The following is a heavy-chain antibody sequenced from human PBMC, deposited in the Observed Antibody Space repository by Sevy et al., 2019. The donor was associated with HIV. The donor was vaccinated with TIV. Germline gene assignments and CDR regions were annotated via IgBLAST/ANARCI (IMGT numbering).Heavy chain of an antibody. Sequence: GGSLRLSCGASGFIFSNAWMSWVRQAPGKGLEWVGRIKSKADGGTPDYAAPVKGTFTISRDDSINTLYLQMSSLRTDDTAVYYCGYSEYGYYYDYWGQGTLVTVSS. CDR1: GFIFSNAW. V-gene: IGHV3-15*01. J-gene: IGHJ4*02. CDR3: GYSEYGYYYDY. CDR2: IKSKADGGTP. D-gene: IGHD1-26*01.